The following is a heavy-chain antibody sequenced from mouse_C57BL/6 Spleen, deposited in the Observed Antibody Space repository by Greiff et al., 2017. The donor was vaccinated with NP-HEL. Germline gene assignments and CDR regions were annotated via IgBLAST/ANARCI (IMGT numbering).Heavy chain of an antibody. J-gene: IGHJ4*01. CDR1: GFNIKDYY. V-gene: IGHV14-1*01. Sequence: EVKLVESGAELVRPGASVKLSCTASGFNIKDYYMHWVKQRPEQGLEWIGRIDPEDGDTEYAPKFQGKATMTADTSSNTAYLQLSSLTSEDTAVYYCTNFPYYYGSSYYAMDYWGQGTSVTVSS. CDR2: IDPEDGDT. D-gene: IGHD1-1*01. CDR3: TNFPYYYGSSYYAMDY.